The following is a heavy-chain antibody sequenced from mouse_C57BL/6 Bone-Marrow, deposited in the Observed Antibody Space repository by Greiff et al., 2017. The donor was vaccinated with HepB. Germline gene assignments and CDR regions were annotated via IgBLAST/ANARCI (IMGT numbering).Heavy chain of an antibody. V-gene: IGHV1-19*01. Sequence: EVQLQQSGPVLVKPGASVKMSCKASGYTFTDYYMNWVKQSHGKSLEWIGVINPYNGGTSYNQKFKGKATLTVDKSSSTAYMELNSLTSEDSAVYYCAYYYGSSYGFDYRGQGTTLTVSS. D-gene: IGHD1-1*01. CDR2: INPYNGGT. CDR1: GYTFTDYY. CDR3: AYYYGSSYGFDY. J-gene: IGHJ2*01.